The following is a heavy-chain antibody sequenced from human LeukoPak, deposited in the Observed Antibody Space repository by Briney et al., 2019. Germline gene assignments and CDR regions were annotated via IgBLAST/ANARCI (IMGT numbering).Heavy chain of an antibody. D-gene: IGHD3-22*01. Sequence: PGGSLRLSCAASGFTFSSYAMSWVRQAPGKGLEWVSAISGSGGSTYYADSVKGRFTISRDNSKNTLYLQMNSLRAEDTAVYYCAKDLKYYYDSSGYYGSWFDPWGQGTLVTVSS. V-gene: IGHV3-23*01. CDR2: ISGSGGST. CDR3: AKDLKYYYDSSGYYGSWFDP. J-gene: IGHJ5*02. CDR1: GFTFSSYA.